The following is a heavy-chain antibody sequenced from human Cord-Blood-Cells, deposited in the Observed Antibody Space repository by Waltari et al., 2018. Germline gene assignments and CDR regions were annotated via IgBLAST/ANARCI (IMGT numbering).Heavy chain of an antibody. CDR3: ARAFPHGYDYYYYYMDV. Sequence: QVQLVQSGAEVKKPGSSVKVTCKASGGTFRSYAISWVRQAPGQGLEWMGGIIPIFGTANYAQKFQGRVTITADEATSTAYMELSSLRSEDTAVYYCARAFPHGYDYYYYYMDVWGKGTTVTVSS. CDR1: GGTFRSYA. CDR2: IIPIFGTA. V-gene: IGHV1-69*01. D-gene: IGHD5-12*01. J-gene: IGHJ6*03.